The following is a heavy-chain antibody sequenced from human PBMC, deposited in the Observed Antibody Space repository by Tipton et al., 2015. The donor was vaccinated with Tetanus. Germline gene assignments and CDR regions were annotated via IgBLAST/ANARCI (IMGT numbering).Heavy chain of an antibody. V-gene: IGHV3-33*01. CDR1: GFTFSSYG. J-gene: IGHJ5*02. CDR2: IWYDGSNK. Sequence: SLRLSCAASGFTFSSYGMYWVRQAPGKGLEWVAVIWYDGSNKYYADSVKGRFTISRDNSKNTLYLQMNSLRAEDTAVYYCARLYSYGSLYWFDPWGQGTLVTVSS. CDR3: ARLYSYGSLYWFDP. D-gene: IGHD5-18*01.